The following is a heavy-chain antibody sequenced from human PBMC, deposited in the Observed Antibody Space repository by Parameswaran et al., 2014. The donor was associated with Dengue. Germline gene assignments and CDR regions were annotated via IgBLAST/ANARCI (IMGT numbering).Heavy chain of an antibody. D-gene: IGHD5-18*01. CDR2: ISYDGSNK. CDR3: ARGGWIQLWLVPDY. V-gene: IGHV3-30-3*01. J-gene: IGHJ4*02. Sequence: VRQGSREGGWEWVAVISYDGSNKFYADSVKGRFTISRDNSKNTLYLQMNSLRAEDTAMYYCARGGWIQLWLVPDYWGQGTLVTVSS.